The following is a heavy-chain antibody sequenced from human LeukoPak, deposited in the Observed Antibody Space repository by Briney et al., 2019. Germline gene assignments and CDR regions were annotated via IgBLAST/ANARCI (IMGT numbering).Heavy chain of an antibody. CDR1: GFTFSSYW. CDR3: ARVMVSGQRHMDV. V-gene: IGHV3-74*01. Sequence: GGSLRLSCAASGFTFSSYWMHWVRQGPGKGLVWVSRINGDGSTTHYADSVKGRFTISRDNAKNTLYLQMNSLRAEDTAVYYCARVMVSGQRHMDVWGKRTTVTVSS. J-gene: IGHJ6*03. CDR2: INGDGSTT. D-gene: IGHD6-25*01.